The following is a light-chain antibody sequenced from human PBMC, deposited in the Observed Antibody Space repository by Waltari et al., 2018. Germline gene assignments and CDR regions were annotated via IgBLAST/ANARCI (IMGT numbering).Light chain of an antibody. CDR2: GAS. J-gene: IGKJ4*01. CDR3: QQSYSAPPT. V-gene: IGKV1-39*01. Sequence: DIQMTQSPSSLSASVGDRVTITCWASQSISNDLNWYLQKPGKAPTLLIYGASSLQSGVPSRFSGSGSGTDFTLTISSLQPEDSAIYHCQQSYSAPPTFGGGTKVEI. CDR1: QSISND.